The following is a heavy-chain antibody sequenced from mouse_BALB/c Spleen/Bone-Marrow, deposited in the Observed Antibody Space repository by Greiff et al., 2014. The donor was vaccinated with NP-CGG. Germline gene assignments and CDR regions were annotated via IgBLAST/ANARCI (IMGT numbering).Heavy chain of an antibody. J-gene: IGHJ3*01. Sequence: VQLQQPGPELVRPGASVKISCKASGYTFTDYNIYWVKQSHGKSLEWIGYIYPYSGGTGYNQKFKSKATLTVDNSSTTAYMELRSLTSEDPAVYYCARGNWDFAYWGQGTLVTVST. CDR2: IYPYSGGT. CDR1: GYTFTDYN. V-gene: IGHV1S29*02. CDR3: ARGNWDFAY. D-gene: IGHD4-1*01.